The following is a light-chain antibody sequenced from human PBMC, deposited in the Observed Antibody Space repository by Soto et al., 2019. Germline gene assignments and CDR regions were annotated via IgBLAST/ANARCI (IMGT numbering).Light chain of an antibody. V-gene: IGLV2-14*01. CDR3: SSYTSGSALYV. CDR1: SRDVGGYNS. CDR2: EVT. Sequence: QSALTQPASVSGSPGQSITISCTGTSRDVGGYNSVSWYQQHPGKAPKLVIYEVTNRPSGVSNRFSGSKSGNTASLTISGLQAEDEADYYCSSYTSGSALYVFGNGTKVTVL. J-gene: IGLJ1*01.